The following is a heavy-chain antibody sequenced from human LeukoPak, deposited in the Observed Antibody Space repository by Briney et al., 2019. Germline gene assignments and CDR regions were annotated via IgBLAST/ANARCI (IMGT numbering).Heavy chain of an antibody. CDR3: AGDSRWALDC. D-gene: IGHD1-26*01. J-gene: IGHJ4*02. CDR2: ISSSSSTI. CDR1: GFSFSSYS. Sequence: PGGSLRLSCAASGFSFSSYSMNWVRQAPGKGPEWISYISSSSSTIYYADSVKGRFSISRDNAKNSLYLQMNSLRDEDTAVYYCAGDSRWALDCWGQGTLVTVSS. V-gene: IGHV3-48*02.